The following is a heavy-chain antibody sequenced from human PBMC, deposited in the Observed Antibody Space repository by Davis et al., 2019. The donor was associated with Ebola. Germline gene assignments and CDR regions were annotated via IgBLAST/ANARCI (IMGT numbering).Heavy chain of an antibody. CDR1: GGTFINYA. CDR3: AKRDFEYTNSSGYQFFHMDV. Sequence: AASVKVSCKASGGTFINYAFTWVRQAPGRGLEWMGDIIPIFPTTRYPQNFHGRVTLTADELASTVYMEMSSLTSEDTAVYYCAKRDFEYTNSSGYQFFHMDVWGHGTTVTVS. CDR2: IIPIFPTT. J-gene: IGHJ6*02. D-gene: IGHD6-6*01. V-gene: IGHV1-69*13.